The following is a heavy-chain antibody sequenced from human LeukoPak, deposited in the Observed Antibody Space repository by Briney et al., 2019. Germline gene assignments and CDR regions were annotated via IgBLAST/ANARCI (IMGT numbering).Heavy chain of an antibody. Sequence: ASVKVSCKTSGYAFINYAINWVRQAPGQGLEWMGWINTNTGNPTYAQGFTGRFVFSLDTSVSTTYLQISSLETEDTAIYYCARSNNDGDYLGVGFDYWGQGALVTVSS. D-gene: IGHD4-17*01. CDR2: INTNTGNP. CDR1: GYAFINYA. J-gene: IGHJ4*02. V-gene: IGHV7-4-1*02. CDR3: ARSNNDGDYLGVGFDY.